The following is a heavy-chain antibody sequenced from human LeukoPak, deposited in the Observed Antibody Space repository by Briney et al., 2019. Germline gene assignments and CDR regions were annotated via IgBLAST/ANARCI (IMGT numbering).Heavy chain of an antibody. CDR3: ARELAAAGYRKFDY. D-gene: IGHD6-13*01. CDR2: IYHSGST. Sequence: SETLSLTCAVSGGSISSSNWWSWVRQPPGKGLEWIGEIYHSGSTNYNPPLKSRVTISVDKSKNQFSLKLSSVTAADTAVYYCARELAAAGYRKFDYWGQGTLVTVSS. V-gene: IGHV4-4*02. J-gene: IGHJ4*02. CDR1: GGSISSSNW.